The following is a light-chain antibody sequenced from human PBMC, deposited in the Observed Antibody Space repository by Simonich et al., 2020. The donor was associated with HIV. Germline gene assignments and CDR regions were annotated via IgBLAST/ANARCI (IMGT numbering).Light chain of an antibody. V-gene: IGLV2-11*01. CDR3: CSYAGSYTWV. J-gene: IGLJ3*02. CDR1: SSDVGGHNY. CDR2: DVT. Sequence: QSALTQPASVSGSPGQSITISCTGTSSDVGGHNYVSWYQQHPGKAPKLMSYDVTKRPSGVPDRFSGSKSGNTASLTISGLQAEDEADYYCCSYAGSYTWVFGGGTKLTVL.